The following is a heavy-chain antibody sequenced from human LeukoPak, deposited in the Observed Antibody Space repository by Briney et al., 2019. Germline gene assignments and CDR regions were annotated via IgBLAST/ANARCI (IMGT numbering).Heavy chain of an antibody. J-gene: IGHJ5*02. CDR1: DGSISNYY. Sequence: PSETLSLTCIVSDGSISNYYWSWIRQPPGKGLEWIGYIFYSGSTDYNPSLKSRVTISIDTSKNQFSLKLSSVTAADTAVYYCARGPRGTMISFDPWGQGTLVTVSS. CDR2: IFYSGST. D-gene: IGHD3-22*01. CDR3: ARGPRGTMISFDP. V-gene: IGHV4-59*01.